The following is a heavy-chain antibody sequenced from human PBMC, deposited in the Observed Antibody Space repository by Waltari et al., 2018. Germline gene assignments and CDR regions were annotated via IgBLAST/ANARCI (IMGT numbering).Heavy chain of an antibody. CDR2: INHSGST. CDR3: AREIDRGPGRWFDP. D-gene: IGHD1-26*01. V-gene: IGHV4-34*01. Sequence: QVQLQQWGARLLKPSETLSLTCAVYGGSFSGYYWSWIRQPPGKGLEWIGEINHSGSTNYNPSLKSRFTISVDASKNQFSLKLSSVTAADTAVYFCAREIDRGPGRWFDPWGQGTLVTVSS. CDR1: GGSFSGYY. J-gene: IGHJ5*02.